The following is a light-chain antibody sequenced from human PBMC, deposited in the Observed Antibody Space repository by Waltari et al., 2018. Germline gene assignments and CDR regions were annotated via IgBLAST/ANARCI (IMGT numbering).Light chain of an antibody. J-gene: IGKJ1*01. CDR1: QTVSSN. Sequence: ETVLTQSTATQSESPGERANQPCRASQTVSSNLAWYQQKPGQAPRLLIYGASTRATGIPARFSGSGSGTQFTLTISSLQSEDFAVYYCQQYNNWPPWTFGQGTKVEIK. CDR3: QQYNNWPPWT. CDR2: GAS. V-gene: IGKV3-15*01.